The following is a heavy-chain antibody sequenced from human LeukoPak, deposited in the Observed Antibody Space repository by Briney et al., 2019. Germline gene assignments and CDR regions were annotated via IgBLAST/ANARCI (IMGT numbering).Heavy chain of an antibody. CDR1: GYSISSGYY. V-gene: IGHV4-38-2*02. CDR2: IYHSGST. D-gene: IGHD2-2*01. CDR3: ASQQCSSTSYYYYYYMDV. J-gene: IGHJ6*03. Sequence: PSETLSLTCTVSGYSISSGYYWGWIRQPPGKGLEWIGSIYHSGSTYYNPSLKSRVTISVDTSKNQFSLKLSSVTAADTAVYYCASQQCSSTSYYYYYYMDVWGKGTTVTVSS.